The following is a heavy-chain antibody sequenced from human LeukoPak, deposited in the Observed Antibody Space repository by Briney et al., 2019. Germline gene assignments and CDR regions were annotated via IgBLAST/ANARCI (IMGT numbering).Heavy chain of an antibody. Sequence: GGSLRLSCAASGYTFSSYAMHWVRQAPGKGLEWVAVISYDGSNKYYADSVKGRFTISRDNSKNTLYLQMNSLRTEDTAVYYCARVRGYQLPTDYWGQGTLVTVSS. CDR3: ARVRGYQLPTDY. CDR1: GYTFSSYA. CDR2: ISYDGSNK. D-gene: IGHD2-2*01. J-gene: IGHJ4*02. V-gene: IGHV3-30-3*01.